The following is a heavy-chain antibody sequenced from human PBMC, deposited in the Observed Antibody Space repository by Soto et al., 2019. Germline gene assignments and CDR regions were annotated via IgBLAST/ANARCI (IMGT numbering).Heavy chain of an antibody. CDR2: IYYSGNT. D-gene: IGHD3-16*02. Sequence: PSETLSLTCTVSGDSISSGDYYWSWIRQPPGKGLEWIGCIYYSGNTYYNPSLKRRFSISVDTSKNQFSLQLNSVTPEDTAVYYCARESTGYTTWGQGTLVTVSS. J-gene: IGHJ5*02. CDR3: ARESTGYTT. V-gene: IGHV4-30-4*01. CDR1: GDSISSGDYY.